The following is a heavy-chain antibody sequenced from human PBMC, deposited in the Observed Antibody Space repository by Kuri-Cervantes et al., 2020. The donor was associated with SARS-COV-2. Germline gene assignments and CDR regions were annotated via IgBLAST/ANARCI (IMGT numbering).Heavy chain of an antibody. Sequence: ASVKVSCKASGYTFTGYYMYWVRQAPGQGLEWMGWNNPNSGGTNYAQKFQGWITMTRDKSSTVYIELSRLRTDDAAVYYCARGMVQGLIQSYYYGMDVWGQGTTVTVSS. CDR3: ARGMVQGLIQSYYYGMDV. D-gene: IGHD3-10*01. CDR2: NNPNSGGT. V-gene: IGHV1-2*04. J-gene: IGHJ6*02. CDR1: GYTFTGYY.